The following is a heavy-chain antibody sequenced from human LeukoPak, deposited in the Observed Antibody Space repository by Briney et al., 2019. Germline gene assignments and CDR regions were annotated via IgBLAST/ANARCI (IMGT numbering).Heavy chain of an antibody. CDR1: GGSISSSNW. D-gene: IGHD1-26*01. CDR3: ARGFSQNIVGATGEHYVDY. V-gene: IGHV4-4*02. CDR2: MYHSGPT. J-gene: IGHJ4*01. Sequence: SGTLSLTCAVPGGSISSSNWWSWVRQPPGKGLVWDGEMYHSGPTNYNPSLKRRVTISVDKSKNHFAQQLDSVTDADTFVFYCARGFSQNIVGATGEHYVDYWGHGTLVTVSS.